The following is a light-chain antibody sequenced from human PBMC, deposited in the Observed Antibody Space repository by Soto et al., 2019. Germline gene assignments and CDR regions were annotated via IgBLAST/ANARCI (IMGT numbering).Light chain of an antibody. CDR3: SSYTSSSTYV. CDR1: GSDVGGYDY. J-gene: IGLJ1*01. Sequence: QSALTQPASGSGSPGQSITISCTGTGSDVGGYDYVSWYLHLPGQAPKDMIYDITNRPSGVFHRFSGSNSCNTASLTISGLMAEDEVDYDCSSYTSSSTYVLGTETKVTGL. V-gene: IGLV2-14*03. CDR2: DIT.